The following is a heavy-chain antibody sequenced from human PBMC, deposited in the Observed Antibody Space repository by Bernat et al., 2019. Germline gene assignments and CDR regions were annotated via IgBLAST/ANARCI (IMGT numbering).Heavy chain of an antibody. D-gene: IGHD6-13*01. Sequence: QVQLVESGGGVVQPGRSLRLSCAASGFTFRSYGMHWVRQAPGKGLEWVAAISDDGSKKYYGDSVKGRFTISRDNSKNTLYLQMNSLRAEDTAVYYCAKDLGYSTYFDYWGQGTLVTVSS. CDR2: ISDDGSKK. V-gene: IGHV3-30*18. CDR3: AKDLGYSTYFDY. CDR1: GFTFRSYG. J-gene: IGHJ4*02.